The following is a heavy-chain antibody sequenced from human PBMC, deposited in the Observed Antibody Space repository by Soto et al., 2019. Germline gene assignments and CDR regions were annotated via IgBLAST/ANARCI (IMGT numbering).Heavy chain of an antibody. CDR3: AKDHLGYGGDDAFDI. Sequence: EVQLVESGGGLAQPGRSLRLSCAASGFTFDDYAMYWVRQAPGKGLEWVSGIGWNNDKIGYADSVKGRFTISRDNAKSSLYLQMTSLRAEDTALYYCAKDHLGYGGDDAFDIWGQGTMVIVSP. J-gene: IGHJ3*02. CDR2: IGWNNDKI. V-gene: IGHV3-9*01. CDR1: GFTFDDYA. D-gene: IGHD5-12*01.